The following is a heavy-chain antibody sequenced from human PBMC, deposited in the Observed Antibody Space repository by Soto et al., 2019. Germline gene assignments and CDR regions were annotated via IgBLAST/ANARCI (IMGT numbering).Heavy chain of an antibody. CDR1: GGTFSSYA. D-gene: IGHD3-3*01. Sequence: QVQLVQSGAEVKKPGSSVKVSCKASGGTFSSYAISWVRQAPGQGREWMGGIIPIFGTANYAQKFQGRVTITADKSTSTAYMELSSLRSEDTAVYYCARTRDSWSEVFYYYYGMDVWGQGTTVTVSS. CDR3: ARTRDSWSEVFYYYYGMDV. J-gene: IGHJ6*02. V-gene: IGHV1-69*06. CDR2: IIPIFGTA.